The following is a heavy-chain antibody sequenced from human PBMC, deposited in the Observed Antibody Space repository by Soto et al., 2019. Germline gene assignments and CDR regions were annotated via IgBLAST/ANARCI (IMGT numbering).Heavy chain of an antibody. Sequence: QVQLQESGPGLVKPSETLSLTCAVSRGSGRSDNYYWTWIRQTPGKGLEWLGFVSNTGNTKYNPSLRSRVTISLDTSKNHFSLRMTSVTSVDTAVYFCAREMPRDGYKFGSGDMDVWVDGTTVTVSS. CDR1: RGSGRSDNYY. J-gene: IGHJ6*04. V-gene: IGHV4-61*03. D-gene: IGHD3-10*01. CDR2: VSNTGNT. CDR3: AREMPRDGYKFGSGDMDV.